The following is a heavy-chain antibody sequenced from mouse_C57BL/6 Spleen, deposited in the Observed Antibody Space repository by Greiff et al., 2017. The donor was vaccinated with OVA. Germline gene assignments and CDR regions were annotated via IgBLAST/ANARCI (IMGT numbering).Heavy chain of an antibody. CDR1: GYAFSSYW. CDR2: IYPGDGDT. CDR3: ARRLGGYFYFDY. D-gene: IGHD2-3*01. V-gene: IGHV1-80*01. J-gene: IGHJ2*01. Sequence: VQLQQSGAELVKPGASVKISCKASGYAFSSYWMNWVKQRPGKGLEWIGQIYPGDGDTNYNGKFKGKATLTADKSSSTAYMQLSSLTSEDSAVYFCARRLGGYFYFDYWGQGTTLTVSS.